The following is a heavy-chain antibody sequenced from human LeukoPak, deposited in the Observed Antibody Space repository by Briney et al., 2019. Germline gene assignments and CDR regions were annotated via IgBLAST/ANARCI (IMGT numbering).Heavy chain of an antibody. CDR1: GGSFSGYY. Sequence: SETLSLTCAVYGGSFSGYYWSWVRQPPGKGLEWIGEINHSGSTNYNPSLKSRVTISVDTSKNQFSLKLSSVTAADTAVYYCARNRFGSDYWGQGTLVTVSS. J-gene: IGHJ4*02. V-gene: IGHV4-34*01. D-gene: IGHD3-10*01. CDR2: INHSGST. CDR3: ARNRFGSDY.